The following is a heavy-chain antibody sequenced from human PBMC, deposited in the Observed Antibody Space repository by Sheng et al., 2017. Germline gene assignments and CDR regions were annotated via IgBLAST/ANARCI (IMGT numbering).Heavy chain of an antibody. CDR3: ARWKGNVVYATSFDY. D-gene: IGHD2-8*02. J-gene: IGHJ4*02. CDR1: GGSFSGYY. CDR2: INHSGST. V-gene: IGHV4-34*01. Sequence: QVQLQQWGAGLLKPSETLSLTCAVYGGSFSGYYWSWIRQPPGKGLEWIGEINHSGSTNYNPSLKSRVTISVDTSKNQFSLKLSSVTAADTAVYYCARWKGNVVYATSFDYWGQGTLVTVSS.